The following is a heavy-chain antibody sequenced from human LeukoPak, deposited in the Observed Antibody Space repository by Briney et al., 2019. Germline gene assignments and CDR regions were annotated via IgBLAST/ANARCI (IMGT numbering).Heavy chain of an antibody. CDR3: ATAGGATSLGY. CDR2: INRSGST. V-gene: IGHV4-34*01. Sequence: GSLRLSCAASGFTFSSYGMHWVRQPPGKGLEWIGEINRSGSTNYNPSLKSRVTISVDTSKNHFSLKLSSVTAADTAVYYCATAGGATSLGYWGQGTLVTVSS. CDR1: GFTFSSYG. D-gene: IGHD1-26*01. J-gene: IGHJ4*02.